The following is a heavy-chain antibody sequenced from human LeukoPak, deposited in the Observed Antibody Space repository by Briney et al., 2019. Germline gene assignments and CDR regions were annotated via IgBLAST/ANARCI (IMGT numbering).Heavy chain of an antibody. J-gene: IGHJ6*03. Sequence: SETLSLTCTVSGGSISSSSYYWGWIRQPPGKGLEWIGNIFYSGDTYNNPSLKSRVTISVDTPKNQFSLKVSSVTAADTAVYYCARHRLYITRYPYFYMDVWGKGTTVTVSS. CDR1: GGSISSSSYY. CDR3: ARHRLYITRYPYFYMDV. CDR2: IFYSGDT. D-gene: IGHD6-13*01. V-gene: IGHV4-39*01.